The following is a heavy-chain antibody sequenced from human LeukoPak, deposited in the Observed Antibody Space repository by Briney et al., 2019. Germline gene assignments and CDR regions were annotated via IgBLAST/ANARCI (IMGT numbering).Heavy chain of an antibody. CDR1: GFTFSSYW. J-gene: IGHJ4*02. V-gene: IGHV3-74*01. Sequence: PGGSLRLSCAASGFTFSSYWMHWVRQAPGKGLVWVSHINNDGSSTNYADSVKGRFTISRDNAKNTLYLQMNSLRTEDTAVYYCARPYDSNRDHSGYGYWGRGTLVTVSS. CDR2: INNDGSST. CDR3: ARPYDSNRDHSGYGY. D-gene: IGHD5-12*01.